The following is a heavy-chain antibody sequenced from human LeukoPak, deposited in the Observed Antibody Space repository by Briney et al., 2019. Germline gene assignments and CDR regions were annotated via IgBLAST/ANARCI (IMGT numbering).Heavy chain of an antibody. V-gene: IGHV3-48*03. CDR1: GFTLSTYE. J-gene: IGHJ4*02. Sequence: GGSLRLSCAASGFTLSTYEMTWVRQAPGKGLEWVSFISSSDSATFYADSVRGRFTIFRNTAKNSLYLQMNSLRAEDTAVYYCASGQQLGYWGQGTLVTVSS. CDR2: ISSSDSAT. CDR3: ASGQQLGY. D-gene: IGHD6-6*01.